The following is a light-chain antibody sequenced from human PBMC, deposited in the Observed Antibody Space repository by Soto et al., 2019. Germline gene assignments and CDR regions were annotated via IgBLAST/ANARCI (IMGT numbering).Light chain of an antibody. J-gene: IGKJ1*01. CDR1: QSVSSK. CDR3: QHYASSPPWT. Sequence: EIVMTQSPATLSVSPGERATLSCRASQSVSSKLAWFQQKPGQAPSLLIYGVSTRATGVPVRFSGSGSGTEFTLTINSLQSEDFAVYYCQHYASSPPWTFGQGTKVDIK. CDR2: GVS. V-gene: IGKV3-15*01.